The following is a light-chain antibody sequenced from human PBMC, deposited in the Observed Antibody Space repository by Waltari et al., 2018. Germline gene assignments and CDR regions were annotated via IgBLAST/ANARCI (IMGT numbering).Light chain of an antibody. J-gene: IGKJ2*01. CDR2: GAS. CDR1: QSLNTN. Sequence: EIVMTQSPATLSVSPGERATLSCRASQSLNTNLAWYQQKAGQAPRLLIYGASTRATGIPDRFSGSGSGTEFTLTISSLQSEDFAVYYCQQYNSWPPYTFGQGTKLEIK. V-gene: IGKV3-15*01. CDR3: QQYNSWPPYT.